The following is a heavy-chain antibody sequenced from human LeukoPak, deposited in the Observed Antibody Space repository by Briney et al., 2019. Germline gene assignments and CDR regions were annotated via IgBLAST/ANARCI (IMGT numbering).Heavy chain of an antibody. V-gene: IGHV3-23*01. CDR2: IFPSGGEI. J-gene: IGHJ4*02. CDR1: GFTFSTFA. D-gene: IGHD3-10*01. CDR3: ARVSSMLRGPLVIYYFDF. Sequence: PGGSLRLSCAAYGFTFSTFAMIWVRQPPGKGLEWVSSIFPSGGEIHYADSVRGRFTISRDNSKSTLSLQMNSLRVEDTAVYYCARVSSMLRGPLVIYYFDFWGQGTLVTVSS.